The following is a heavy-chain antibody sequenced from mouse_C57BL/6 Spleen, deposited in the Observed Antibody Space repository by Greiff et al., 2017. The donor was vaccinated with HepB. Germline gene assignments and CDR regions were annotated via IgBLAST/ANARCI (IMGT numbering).Heavy chain of an antibody. Sequence: QVQLQQPGAELVRPGSSVKLSCKASGYTFTSYWMDWVKQRPGQGLEWIGNIYPSDSETHYNQKFKDKATLTVDKSSSTAYMQLSSLTSEDSAVYNGARGGYYGSSQYYFDYWGQGTTLTVSS. CDR1: GYTFTSYW. J-gene: IGHJ2*01. CDR2: IYPSDSET. V-gene: IGHV1-61*01. D-gene: IGHD1-1*01. CDR3: ARGGYYGSSQYYFDY.